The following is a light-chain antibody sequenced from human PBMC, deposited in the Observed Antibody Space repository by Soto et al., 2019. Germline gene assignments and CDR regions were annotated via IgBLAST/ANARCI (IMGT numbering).Light chain of an antibody. CDR3: QHRYTSPWP. Sequence: EIVLTQSPATLSLSPGERATLSCRASQSISRYLSWYQHKPGHAPRLLIYDASTRATGIPARFSGSGSGTVFPLTISLLETEDFAVYYCQHRYTSPWPFGPGTKVDIK. V-gene: IGKV3-11*01. CDR2: DAS. J-gene: IGKJ3*01. CDR1: QSISRY.